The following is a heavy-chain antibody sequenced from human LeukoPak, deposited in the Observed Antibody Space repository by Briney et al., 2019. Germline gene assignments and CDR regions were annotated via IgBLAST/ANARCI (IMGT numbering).Heavy chain of an antibody. CDR2: IYYSGST. CDR1: GGSISSGGYY. D-gene: IGHD2-2*01. J-gene: IGHJ4*02. V-gene: IGHV4-31*03. Sequence: SETLSLTCTVSGGSISSGGYYWSWIRQHPGKGLEWIGYIYYSGSTYYNPSLKSRVTISVDTSKNQFSLKLSSVTVADTAVYYCARSSRPCSSASCRPFYFDYWGQGTLVTVSS. CDR3: ARSSRPCSSASCRPFYFDY.